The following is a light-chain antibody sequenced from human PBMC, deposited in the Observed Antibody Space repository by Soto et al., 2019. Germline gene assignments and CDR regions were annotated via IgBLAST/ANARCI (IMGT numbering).Light chain of an antibody. V-gene: IGKV3-15*01. CDR1: QGVTTN. J-gene: IGKJ5*01. CDR3: QQYKNWPL. Sequence: EIVMTQSPASLSVSPGERVTLSCRAGQGVTTNFAWYQQKSGQSPRLLLYGASTRATGIPARFSGSGGGTDFTLTISSVQSEDFAVYYCQQYKNWPLFGQGTRLEIK. CDR2: GAS.